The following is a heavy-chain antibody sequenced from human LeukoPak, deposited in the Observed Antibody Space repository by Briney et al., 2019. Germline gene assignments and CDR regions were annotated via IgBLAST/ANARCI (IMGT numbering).Heavy chain of an antibody. D-gene: IGHD3-10*01. V-gene: IGHV4-30-4*01. CDR3: ARAVLLWFGEPLDAFDI. J-gene: IGHJ3*02. CDR2: IYYSGST. CDR1: GGSISSGDYY. Sequence: PSQTLTLTCTVSGGSISSGDYYWSWIRQPPGKGLEWIGYIYYSGSTYYNPSLKSRVTISVDTSKNQFSLKLSSVTAADTAVHYCARAVLLWFGEPLDAFDIWGQGTMVTVSS.